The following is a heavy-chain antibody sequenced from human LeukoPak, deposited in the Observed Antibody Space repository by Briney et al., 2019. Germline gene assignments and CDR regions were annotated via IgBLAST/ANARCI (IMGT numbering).Heavy chain of an antibody. CDR3: ASYSGSSYFDV. J-gene: IGHJ6*02. Sequence: SETLSLTCAVYGGSFSGYYWSWIRQPPGKGLEWIGEINHSGSTNYNPSLKSRVTMSIDTSKNQFSLKLTSVTAADTAVYYCASYSGSSYFDVWGQGTTVTVSS. V-gene: IGHV4-34*01. CDR2: INHSGST. D-gene: IGHD2-15*01. CDR1: GGSFSGYY.